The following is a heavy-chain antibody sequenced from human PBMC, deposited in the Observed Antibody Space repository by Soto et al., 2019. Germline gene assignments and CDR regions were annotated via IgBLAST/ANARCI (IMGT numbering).Heavy chain of an antibody. CDR1: GFTFNYYW. CDR2: IQSDGSTT. CDR3: ARADDFYDTSGTGYKYGMYV. Sequence: GGSLRLSCAASGFTFNYYWMHWVRQAPGQGLVWVSHIQSDGSTTTYADSVKGRFTISRDNAKNTLYLQVNSLRAEDTAGAYCARADDFYDTSGTGYKYGMYVWGRGPTVTVSS. J-gene: IGHJ6*02. V-gene: IGHV3-74*01. D-gene: IGHD3-22*01.